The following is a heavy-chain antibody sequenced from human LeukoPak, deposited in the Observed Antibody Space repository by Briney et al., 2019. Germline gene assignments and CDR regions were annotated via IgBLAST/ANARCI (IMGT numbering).Heavy chain of an antibody. CDR1: GFTVSSNY. Sequence: TGGSLRLSCAASGFTVSSNYMSWVRQAPGKGLEWVSVIYSGGSTYYADSVKGRFTISRDNSKNTLYLQMNSLRAEDTAVYYCARGRGGRIFRWMVYADYYYYYYMDVWGKGTTVTVSS. V-gene: IGHV3-53*01. CDR3: ARGRGGRIFRWMVYADYYYYYYMDV. J-gene: IGHJ6*03. CDR2: IYSGGST. D-gene: IGHD2-8*01.